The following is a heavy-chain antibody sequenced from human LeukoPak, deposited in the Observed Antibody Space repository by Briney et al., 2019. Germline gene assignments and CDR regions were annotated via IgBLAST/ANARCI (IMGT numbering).Heavy chain of an antibody. CDR3: ARGGDGSNIYWYFDL. CDR2: INSDGSST. V-gene: IGHV3-74*01. D-gene: IGHD5-24*01. J-gene: IGHJ2*01. CDR1: GFTFSSHY. Sequence: SGGSLRLSCAASGFTFSSHYMHWVRQAPGKGLVWVSRINSDGSSTNYADSVKGRFTISRDNAKNTLYLQMNSLRAEDTAVYYCARGGDGSNIYWYFDLWGRGTLVTVSS.